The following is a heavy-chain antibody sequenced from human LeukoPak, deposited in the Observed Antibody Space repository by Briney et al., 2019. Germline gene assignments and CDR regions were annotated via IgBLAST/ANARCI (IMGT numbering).Heavy chain of an antibody. CDR2: ISGHAAST. V-gene: IGHV3-23*01. Sequence: GGSLRLSCAASGFTFNTYAMTWVRQAPGEGLEWVSVISGHAASTYYADSVKGRFTISRDNSKNTLYLQMNSLRAEDTAVYYCAKAGGSGWYEGYYFDYWGQGTLVTVSS. J-gene: IGHJ4*02. CDR3: AKAGGSGWYEGYYFDY. D-gene: IGHD6-19*01. CDR1: GFTFNTYA.